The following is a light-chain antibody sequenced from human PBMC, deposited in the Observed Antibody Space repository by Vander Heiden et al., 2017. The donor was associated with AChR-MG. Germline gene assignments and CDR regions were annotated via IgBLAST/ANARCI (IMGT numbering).Light chain of an antibody. CDR3: QQYNTWPRT. J-gene: IGKJ1*01. CDR2: GAS. Sequence: EIVMTQSPATLSVSPGERGTLSCRASQSVSSNLAWYQQKPGQAPRLLIYGASTRVTGIPARFSGSGSGTEFTLTISSLQSEDFAVYYCQQYNTWPRTFGQGTKVETK. V-gene: IGKV3-15*01. CDR1: QSVSSN.